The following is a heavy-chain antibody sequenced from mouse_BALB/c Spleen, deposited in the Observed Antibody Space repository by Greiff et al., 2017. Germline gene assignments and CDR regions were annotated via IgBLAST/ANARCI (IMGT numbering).Heavy chain of an antibody. CDR1: GFTFSDYY. J-gene: IGHJ4*01. Sequence: EVQGVESGGGLVKPGGSLKLSCAASGFTFSDYYMYWVRQTPEKRLEWVATISDGGSYTYYPDSVKGRFTISRDNAKNNLYLQMSSLKSEDTAMYYCARDSGPMAMDYWGQGTSVTVAS. D-gene: IGHD6-5*01. CDR2: ISDGGSYT. V-gene: IGHV5-4*02. CDR3: ARDSGPMAMDY.